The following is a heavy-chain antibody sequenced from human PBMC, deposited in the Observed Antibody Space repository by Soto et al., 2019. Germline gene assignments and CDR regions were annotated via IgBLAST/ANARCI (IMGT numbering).Heavy chain of an antibody. CDR2: IYYSGTT. J-gene: IGHJ5*02. V-gene: IGHV4-30-4*01. CDR1: GGSISSGDHY. D-gene: IGHD2-21*02. Sequence: QVQLQESGPGLVKPSQTLSLTCTVSGGSISSGDHYWTWIRQPPGKGLEGIGYIYYSGTTYYNPSLKSRVTISVDPSKNQFSLKLTSVTAADTAVYYCARGSATGGDHPNWFDPWGQGTLVTVSS. CDR3: ARGSATGGDHPNWFDP.